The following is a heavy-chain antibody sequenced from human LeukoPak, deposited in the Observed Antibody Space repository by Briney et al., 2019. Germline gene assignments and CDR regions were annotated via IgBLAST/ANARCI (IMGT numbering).Heavy chain of an antibody. J-gene: IGHJ6*03. CDR3: ARGPEMATSFYYMDV. V-gene: IGHV3-7*01. CDR1: GFTFSSYA. D-gene: IGHD5-24*01. Sequence: GGSLRLSCAASGFTFSSYAMSWVRQAPGKGLEWVANIKQDGSEKYYVDSVKGRFTISRDNAKNSLYLQMNSLRAEDTAVYYCARGPEMATSFYYMDVWGKGTTVTVSS. CDR2: IKQDGSEK.